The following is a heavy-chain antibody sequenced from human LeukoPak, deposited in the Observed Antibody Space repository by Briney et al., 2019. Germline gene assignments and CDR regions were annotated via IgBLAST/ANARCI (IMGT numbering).Heavy chain of an antibody. Sequence: ASVKVSCKASGYTFTSYDINWVRQAPGQGLEWMGWINPNSGGTNYAQKFQGRVTMTRDTSISTAYMELSRLRSDDTAVYYCARDDDYVWGSYYKWGQGTLVTVSS. D-gene: IGHD3-16*01. J-gene: IGHJ4*02. CDR2: INPNSGGT. V-gene: IGHV1-2*02. CDR1: GYTFTSYD. CDR3: ARDDDYVWGSYYK.